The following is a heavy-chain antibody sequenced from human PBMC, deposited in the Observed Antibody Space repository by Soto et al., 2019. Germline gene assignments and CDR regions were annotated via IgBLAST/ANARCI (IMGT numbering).Heavy chain of an antibody. D-gene: IGHD3-10*01. Sequence: GGSLSLSCAASGFTFSSYGMHWVRQAPGKGLEWVAVIWYDGSNKYYADSVKGRFTISRDNSKNTLYLQMNSLRAEDTAVYYCARELLWFGELLSGVFDYWGQGTLVTVSS. CDR2: IWYDGSNK. V-gene: IGHV3-33*01. CDR1: GFTFSSYG. CDR3: ARELLWFGELLSGVFDY. J-gene: IGHJ4*02.